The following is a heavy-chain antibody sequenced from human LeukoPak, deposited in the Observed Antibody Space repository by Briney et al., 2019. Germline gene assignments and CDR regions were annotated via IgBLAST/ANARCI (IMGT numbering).Heavy chain of an antibody. CDR1: GFMFSSYG. D-gene: IGHD2-21*02. V-gene: IGHV3-30*03. CDR3: ARAVGVTAIHNAFDI. Sequence: GGSLRLSCAASGFMFSSYGIHWVRQAPGKGLEWVSVISYDGSNKYYADSVKGRFTISRDNSKNTVYLQMNSLRAEDTAVYYCARAVGVTAIHNAFDIWGQGTMVTVSS. CDR2: ISYDGSNK. J-gene: IGHJ3*02.